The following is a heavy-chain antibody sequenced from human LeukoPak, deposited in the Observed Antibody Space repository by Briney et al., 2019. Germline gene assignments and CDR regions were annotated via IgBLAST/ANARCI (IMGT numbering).Heavy chain of an antibody. V-gene: IGHV3-74*01. CDR2: INSDGSST. Sequence: PGGSLRLSCAASGFTFSSYWMHWVRQAPGKGLVWVSRINSDGSSTSYADSVKGRFTISRDNAKNTLYLQMNSLRAEDTAVYYCARGGGLKTGSYFFDYWGQGTLVTVSS. CDR1: GFTFSSYW. CDR3: ARGGGLKTGSYFFDY. J-gene: IGHJ4*02. D-gene: IGHD3-10*01.